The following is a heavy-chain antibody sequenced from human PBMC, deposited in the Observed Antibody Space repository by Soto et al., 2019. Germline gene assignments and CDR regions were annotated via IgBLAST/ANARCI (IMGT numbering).Heavy chain of an antibody. CDR3: ARTRTKYSSSWYVRWFDP. J-gene: IGHJ5*02. V-gene: IGHV1-8*01. CDR1: GYTFTSYD. D-gene: IGHD6-13*01. CDR2: MNPNSGNT. Sequence: ASVKVSCKASGYTFTSYDINWVRQATGQGLEWMGWMNPNSGNTGYAQKFQGRVTMTRNTSISTAYMELSSLRSEDTAVYYCARTRTKYSSSWYVRWFDPWGQGTLVTVSS.